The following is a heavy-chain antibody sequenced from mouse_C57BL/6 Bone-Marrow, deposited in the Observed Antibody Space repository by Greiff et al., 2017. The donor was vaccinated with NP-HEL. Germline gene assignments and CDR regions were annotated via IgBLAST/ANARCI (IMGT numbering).Heavy chain of an antibody. CDR1: GFTFSDYY. J-gene: IGHJ4*01. Sequence: EVKLMESGGGLVQPGGSLKLSCAASGFTFSDYYMYWVRQTPEKRLEWVAYISNGGGSTYYPDTVKGRFTISRDNAKNTLYLQMSRLKSEDTAMYYCARRLLDYAMDYWGQGTSVTVSS. CDR2: ISNGGGST. CDR3: ARRLLDYAMDY. V-gene: IGHV5-12*01. D-gene: IGHD2-3*01.